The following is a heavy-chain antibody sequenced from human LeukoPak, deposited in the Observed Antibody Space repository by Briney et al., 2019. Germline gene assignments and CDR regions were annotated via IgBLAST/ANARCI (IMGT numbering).Heavy chain of an antibody. CDR1: GGSISSGDYD. CDR2: IYYSGST. Sequence: SETLSLTCTVSGGSISSGDYDWSWIRQPPGKGLEWIGYIYYSGSTYYNPSLKSRVTISVDTSKNQFSLKLSSVTAADTAVYYCARVGPAGFCTSTSCYPYFDYWGQGTLVTVSS. CDR3: ARVGPAGFCTSTSCYPYFDY. D-gene: IGHD2-2*01. J-gene: IGHJ4*02. V-gene: IGHV4-30-4*01.